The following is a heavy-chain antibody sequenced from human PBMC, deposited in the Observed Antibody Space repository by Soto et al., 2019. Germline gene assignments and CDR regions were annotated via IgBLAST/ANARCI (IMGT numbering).Heavy chain of an antibody. CDR1: GGSFTSSNW. D-gene: IGHD1-7*01. Sequence: SETLSLTCAVSGGSFTSSNWWTWVRQPPGQGLEWIGEIYRTGSTNYNPSLKSRVTISLDKSENQFSLKVTSLTAADTAVYYCASRDPGTSVDYWGQGTLVTVSS. CDR3: ASRDPGTSVDY. J-gene: IGHJ4*02. CDR2: IYRTGST. V-gene: IGHV4-4*02.